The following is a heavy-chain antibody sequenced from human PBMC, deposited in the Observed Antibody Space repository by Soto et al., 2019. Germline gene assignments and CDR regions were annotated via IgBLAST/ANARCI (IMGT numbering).Heavy chain of an antibody. CDR3: ARALSGYDYVWGSYRYPQYFDY. D-gene: IGHD3-16*02. CDR2: INHSGST. V-gene: IGHV4-34*01. J-gene: IGHJ4*02. CDR1: GGSFSGYY. Sequence: LSLTCAVYGGSFSGYYWSWIRQPPGKGLEWIGEINHSGSTNYNPSPKSRVTISVDTSKNQFSLKLSSVTAADTAVYYCARALSGYDYVWGSYRYPQYFDYWGQGTLVTVSS.